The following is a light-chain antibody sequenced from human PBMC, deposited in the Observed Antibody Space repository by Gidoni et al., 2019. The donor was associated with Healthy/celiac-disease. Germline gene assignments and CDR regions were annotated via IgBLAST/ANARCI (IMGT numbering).Light chain of an antibody. CDR3: QQYFSTPLT. CDR2: WES. J-gene: IGKJ4*01. V-gene: IGKV4-1*01. CDR1: QSVLYSPNNKNY. Sequence: DIVMTQSPYSLAVSLGERATINCKSSQSVLYSPNNKNYLAWYQQKPGQPPKLLISWESTRESGVPDRFSGSGSGTDFTLTISSLQAEDVAVYFCQQYFSTPLTFGGGTKVEIK.